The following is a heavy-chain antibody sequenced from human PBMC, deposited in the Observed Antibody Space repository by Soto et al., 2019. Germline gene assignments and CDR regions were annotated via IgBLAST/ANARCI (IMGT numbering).Heavy chain of an antibody. CDR1: GGTGSSCA. CDR3: ARDVSSDTTGFRGYDL. V-gene: IGHV1-69*13. Sequence: SVPVSCRASGGTGSSCAITVIRQAPGKGLEWMGVFIPIFVSAHYAPKFQGRITITADESTSTAYMELSGLTSEDTAIYYCARDVSSDTTGFRGYDLWGQGTRVTVSS. J-gene: IGHJ4*02. CDR2: FIPIFVSA. D-gene: IGHD3-10*01.